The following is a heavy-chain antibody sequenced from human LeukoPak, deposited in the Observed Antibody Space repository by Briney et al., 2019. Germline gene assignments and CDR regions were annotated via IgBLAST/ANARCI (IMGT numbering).Heavy chain of an antibody. CDR2: LSGSGGGT. Sequence: GGSLRLSCAASGFTFSSYDMSWVRQAPGKGLEWVSGLSGSGGGTYYTDSVKGRFTISRGDSKNTLYLQMNSLRAEDTAVYYCAKALRPFTDTAMALDSWGQGTLVTVSS. CDR1: GFTFSSYD. V-gene: IGHV3-23*01. J-gene: IGHJ4*02. D-gene: IGHD5-18*01. CDR3: AKALRPFTDTAMALDS.